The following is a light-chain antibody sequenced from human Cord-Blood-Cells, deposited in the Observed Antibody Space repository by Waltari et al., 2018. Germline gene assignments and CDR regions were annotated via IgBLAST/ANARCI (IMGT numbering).Light chain of an antibody. CDR1: ALPKQY. CDR2: KDS. V-gene: IGLV3-25*03. J-gene: IGLJ3*02. CDR3: QSADSSGTL. Sequence: SYELTQPPSVSVSPGQTARITCSGDALPKQYAYWYQQKPGQAPVLVIYKDSERPSGIPERFSGSSSGTTVTLTISGVQAEDEVDYYCQSADSSGTLFGGGTKLTVL.